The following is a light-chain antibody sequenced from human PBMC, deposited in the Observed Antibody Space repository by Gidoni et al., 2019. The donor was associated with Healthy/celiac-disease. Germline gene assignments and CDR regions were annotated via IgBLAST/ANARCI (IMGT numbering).Light chain of an antibody. J-gene: IGKJ3*01. CDR2: DAS. CDR3: QQRSNSLT. V-gene: IGKV3-11*01. CDR1: QSVSSY. Sequence: EIVLTQSPATLSLSPGERATLSGRASQSVSSYLAWYQQKPGQAPRLLIYDASNRATGIPARFSGSGSGTDFTLTISSLEPEDFAVYYCQQRSNSLTFGPGTKVDIK.